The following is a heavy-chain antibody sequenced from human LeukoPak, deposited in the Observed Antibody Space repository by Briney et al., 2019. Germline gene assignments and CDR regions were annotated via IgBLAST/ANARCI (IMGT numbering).Heavy chain of an antibody. CDR2: IYTSGST. CDR3: ARLAVTTSRYYYYYMDV. J-gene: IGHJ6*03. V-gene: IGHV4-4*07. D-gene: IGHD4-17*01. CDR1: GGSISSYY. Sequence: SETLSLTCTVSGGSISSYYWSWIRQPAGKGLEWIGRIYTSGSTNYNPSLKSRVTISVDTSKNQFSLKLSSVTAADTAVYYCARLAVTTSRYYYYYMDVWGKGTTVTISS.